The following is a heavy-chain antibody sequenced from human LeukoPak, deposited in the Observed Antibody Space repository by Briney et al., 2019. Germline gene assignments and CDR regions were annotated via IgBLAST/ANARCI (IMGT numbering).Heavy chain of an antibody. CDR1: GFTFSSYA. J-gene: IGHJ4*02. CDR3: AKGVAAAGIFDY. D-gene: IGHD6-13*01. CDR2: ISGSGGST. Sequence: PGESLKISCAASGFTFSSYAMSWVRQAPGKGLEWVSAISGSGGSTYYADSVKGRFTISRDNSKNTLYLQMNSLRAEDTAVYYCAKGVAAAGIFDYWGQGTLVTVSS. V-gene: IGHV3-23*01.